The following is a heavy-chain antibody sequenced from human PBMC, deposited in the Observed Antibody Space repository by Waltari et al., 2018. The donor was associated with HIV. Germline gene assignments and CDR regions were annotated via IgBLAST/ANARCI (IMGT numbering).Heavy chain of an antibody. J-gene: IGHJ4*02. D-gene: IGHD3-22*01. CDR3: ARNTYYERSGYDY. Sequence: QVQLQESGPGLVRPSETLSLTCAVSGYSMNRGYYWGWIRQPPGKGLEWIGTIHHSGSYYHNPSLQSRVTISVDTSNNRFSLKLSSVTAADTAVYYCARNTYYERSGYDYWGQGNLVTVSS. V-gene: IGHV4-38-2*01. CDR1: GYSMNRGYY. CDR2: IHHSGSY.